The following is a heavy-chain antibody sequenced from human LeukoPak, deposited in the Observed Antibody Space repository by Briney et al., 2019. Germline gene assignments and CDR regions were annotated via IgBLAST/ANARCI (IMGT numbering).Heavy chain of an antibody. CDR3: ARDSGSLYYYYYMDV. V-gene: IGHV3-30*04. CDR2: ISYDGSNK. CDR1: GFTFSSYA. J-gene: IGHJ6*03. Sequence: GGSLRLSCAASGFTFSSYAMHWVRQAPGKGLEWVAVISYDGSNKYYADSVKGRFTISRDNSKNTLYLQMNSLRAEDTAVYYCARDSGSLYYYYYMDVWGKGTTVTVSS. D-gene: IGHD1-26*01.